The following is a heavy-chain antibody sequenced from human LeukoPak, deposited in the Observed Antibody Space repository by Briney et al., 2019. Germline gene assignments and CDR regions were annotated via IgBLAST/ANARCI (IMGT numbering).Heavy chain of an antibody. J-gene: IGHJ4*02. D-gene: IGHD3-3*01. CDR3: ARGSRTYYDFWSGYYFDY. Sequence: SETLSLTCAVSGGSFSGYYWTWIRQPPGKGLEWIGEINHSGSANYNPSLKSRVTISLDTSKNQFSLKVSSVTAADTAVYYCARGSRTYYDFWSGYYFDYWGQGTLVTVSS. CDR2: INHSGSA. V-gene: IGHV4-34*01. CDR1: GGSFSGYY.